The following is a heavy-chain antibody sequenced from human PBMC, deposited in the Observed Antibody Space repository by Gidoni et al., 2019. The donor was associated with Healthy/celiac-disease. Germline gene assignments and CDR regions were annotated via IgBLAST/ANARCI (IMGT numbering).Heavy chain of an antibody. CDR3: AKVQGYGDYRVNFDY. D-gene: IGHD4-17*01. CDR2: IRGSGGST. V-gene: IGHV3-23*01. Sequence: EVQLLESGGGLVQPGGSLRLSCAASGFNFSSYAMSWVRQAPGKGLEWVSAIRGSGGSTYYADSVKGRFTISRDNSKNTLYLQMNSLRADDTAVYYCAKVQGYGDYRVNFDYWGQGTLVTVSS. J-gene: IGHJ4*02. CDR1: GFNFSSYA.